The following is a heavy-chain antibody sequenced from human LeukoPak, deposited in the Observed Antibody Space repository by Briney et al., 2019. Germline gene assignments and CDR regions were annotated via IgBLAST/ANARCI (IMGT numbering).Heavy chain of an antibody. CDR3: ARVVRGYYPYYYYMDV. J-gene: IGHJ6*03. CDR2: IYHSGST. D-gene: IGHD3-3*01. CDR1: GGSISSGGYS. V-gene: IGHV4-30-2*01. Sequence: SETLSLTCADSGGSISSGGYSWSWIRQPPGKGLEWIGYIYHSGSTYYNPSLKSRVTISVDTSKNQFSLKLSSVTAADTAVYYCARVVRGYYPYYYYMDVWGKGTTVTVSS.